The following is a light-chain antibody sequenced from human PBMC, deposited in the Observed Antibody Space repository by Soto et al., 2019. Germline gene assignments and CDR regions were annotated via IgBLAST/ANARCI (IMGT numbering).Light chain of an antibody. V-gene: IGKV4-1*01. Sequence: DIVMTQSPDSLAVSLGERATINCKSSQRGLYSSSNKNYLAWYQQKPGQPPKLLIYWASTRESVVPDRFSGSGSVTDFNLTITSLQAEDVAVYYCQQYCSSPWTFGQGTKVEIK. CDR3: QQYCSSPWT. CDR1: QRGLYSSSNKNY. J-gene: IGKJ1*01. CDR2: WAS.